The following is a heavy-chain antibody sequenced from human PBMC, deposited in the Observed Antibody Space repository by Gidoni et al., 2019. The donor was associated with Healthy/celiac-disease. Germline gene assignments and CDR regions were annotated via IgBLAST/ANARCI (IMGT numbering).Heavy chain of an antibody. CDR2: IYSDGST. Sequence: EVQLVESGGGLVQPGGSLRLSCAASGFPVSSNYMSWVRQAPEKGLEWVSVIYSDGSTYYADSVKGRFTISRDNSKNTLYLQMNSLRAEDTAVYYCARDLLAAAGKAYYYYGMDVWGQGTTVTVSS. J-gene: IGHJ6*02. CDR1: GFPVSSNY. V-gene: IGHV3-66*01. D-gene: IGHD6-13*01. CDR3: ARDLLAAAGKAYYYYGMDV.